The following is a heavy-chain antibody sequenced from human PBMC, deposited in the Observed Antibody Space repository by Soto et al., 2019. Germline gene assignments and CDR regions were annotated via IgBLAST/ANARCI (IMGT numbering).Heavy chain of an antibody. J-gene: IGHJ6*02. D-gene: IGHD2-15*01. Sequence: SETLSLTCSVSGYSVSSSDSYCAWIRQPPGKGLEWIGSITYSVLTYYNPSLKSRVTLSVDTSKNQFSLRLTSVTPAHTAVYYCAPLTVSLSGPYGIHVWGQGTTVTVSS. CDR1: GYSVSSSDSY. CDR2: ITYSVLT. CDR3: APLTVSLSGPYGIHV. V-gene: IGHV4-39*01.